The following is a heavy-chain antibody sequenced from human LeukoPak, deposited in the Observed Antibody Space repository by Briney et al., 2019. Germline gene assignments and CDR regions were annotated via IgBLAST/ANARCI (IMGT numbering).Heavy chain of an antibody. Sequence: ASVKVSCKASGYSFTDYYMHWVRQAPGQGLEWMGRINPNSGGTNYAQKFQGRVTMTRDTSISTAYMELSRLRSDDTAVYYCARDLTTVEDYWGQGTLVTVSS. CDR1: GYSFTDYY. J-gene: IGHJ4*02. V-gene: IGHV1-2*06. D-gene: IGHD4-23*01. CDR3: ARDLTTVEDY. CDR2: INPNSGGT.